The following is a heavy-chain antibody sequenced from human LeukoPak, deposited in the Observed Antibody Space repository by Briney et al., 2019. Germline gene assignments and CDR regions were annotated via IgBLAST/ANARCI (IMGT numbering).Heavy chain of an antibody. CDR2: IYHSGGT. J-gene: IGHJ5*02. V-gene: IGHV4-38-2*02. Sequence: SETLSLTCTVSGYSISSGYYWGWIRQLPGKGLEWIGSIYHSGGTYYNPSLKSRVTISVDTSKNQFSLKLSSVTAADTAVYYCARDKWELRAWGQGTLVTVSS. CDR3: ARDKWELRA. CDR1: GYSISSGYY. D-gene: IGHD1-26*01.